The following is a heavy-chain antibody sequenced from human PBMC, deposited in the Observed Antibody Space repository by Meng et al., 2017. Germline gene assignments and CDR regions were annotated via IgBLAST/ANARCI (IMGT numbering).Heavy chain of an antibody. J-gene: IGHJ5*02. V-gene: IGHV4-31*03. Sequence: QVQPHEAGPGLVKPSQPLSLTCTVSGGSISSGGYYWSWIRQHPGKGLEWIGYIYYSGSTYYNPSLKSRVTISVDTSKNQFSLKLSSVTAADTAVYYCAREGGYCSGGSCYSIMHNWFDPWGQGTLVTVSS. D-gene: IGHD2-15*01. CDR2: IYYSGST. CDR3: AREGGYCSGGSCYSIMHNWFDP. CDR1: GGSISSGGYY.